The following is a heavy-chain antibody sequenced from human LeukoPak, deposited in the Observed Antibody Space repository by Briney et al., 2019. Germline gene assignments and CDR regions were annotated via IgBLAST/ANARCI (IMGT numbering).Heavy chain of an antibody. Sequence: GGSLRLSCAASGFTFSKYWMLWVRQAPGKGLESVSRINTDGTVTTCADSVKGRFTVSRDNADNAMFLQMNSVRDEDTAVYYCATKQWLAPPPDSWGQGTPVTVSS. J-gene: IGHJ4*02. CDR2: INTDGTVT. V-gene: IGHV3-74*01. CDR1: GFTFSKYW. D-gene: IGHD6-19*01. CDR3: ATKQWLAPPPDS.